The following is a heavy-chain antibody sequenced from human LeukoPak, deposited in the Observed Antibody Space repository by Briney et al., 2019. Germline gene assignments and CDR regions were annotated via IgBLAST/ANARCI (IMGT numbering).Heavy chain of an antibody. CDR2: INHSGST. V-gene: IGHV4-34*01. CDR1: GGSFSGYY. D-gene: IGHD1-26*01. Sequence: SETLSLTCAVYGGSFSGYYWSWIRQPPGKGLEWIGEINHSGSTNYNPSLKSRVTISVDTSKNQFSLKLSSVTAADTAVYYCARGVVGVTTGNWFDPWGQGTLVTVSS. CDR3: ARGVVGVTTGNWFDP. J-gene: IGHJ5*02.